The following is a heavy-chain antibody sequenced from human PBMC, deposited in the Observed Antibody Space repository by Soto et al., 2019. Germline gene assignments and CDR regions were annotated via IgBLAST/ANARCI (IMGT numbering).Heavy chain of an antibody. D-gene: IGHD3-22*01. Sequence: PSETLSLTCTVSGVIVTRVTYYWSWIRQPPGKGLEWIGYIYYSGSTNYNPSLKSRVTISVDTSKNQFSLKLSSVTAADTAVYYCARSTYYYDSSGYYSIFDYWGQGTLVTVSS. J-gene: IGHJ4*02. CDR1: GVIVTRVTYY. CDR3: ARSTYYYDSSGYYSIFDY. V-gene: IGHV4-61*01. CDR2: IYYSGST.